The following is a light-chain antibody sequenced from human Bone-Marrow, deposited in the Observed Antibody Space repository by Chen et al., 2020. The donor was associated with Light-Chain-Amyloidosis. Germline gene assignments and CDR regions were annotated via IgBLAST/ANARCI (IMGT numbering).Light chain of an antibody. CDR3: QQYNNGPRT. Sequence: EIVMTQSPATLSVSPGERATLSCRASQSVSSNLAWYQQKPGQAPRLLIYGASTRATGIPARFSGSGYGTEFTLTISSMQSEEFAVYYCQQYNNGPRTFGQGTKVEIK. CDR2: GAS. V-gene: IGKV3-15*01. CDR1: QSVSSN. J-gene: IGKJ1*01.